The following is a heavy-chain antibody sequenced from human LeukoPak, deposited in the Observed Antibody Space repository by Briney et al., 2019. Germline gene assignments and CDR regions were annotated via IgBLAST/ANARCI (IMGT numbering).Heavy chain of an antibody. V-gene: IGHV3-30-3*01. J-gene: IGHJ4*02. CDR1: GFTFDDYA. CDR2: ISYDGSNK. CDR3: ARDYYDSSGWIDY. D-gene: IGHD3-22*01. Sequence: PGGSLRLSCAASGFTFDDYAMHWVRQAPGKGLEWVAVISYDGSNKYYADSVKGRFTISRDNSKNTLYLQMNSLRAEDTAVYYCARDYYDSSGWIDYWGQGTLVTVSS.